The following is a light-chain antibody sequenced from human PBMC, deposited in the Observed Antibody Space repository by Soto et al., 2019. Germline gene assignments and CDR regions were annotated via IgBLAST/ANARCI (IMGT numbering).Light chain of an antibody. J-gene: IGKJ2*01. CDR2: AAS. CDR3: QHYNNWPPYT. CDR1: QSVSSN. Sequence: EIVLTQSPATLSLSPGERATLSCRASQSVSSNLAWYQHKTGQAPRLLIYAASTRATGIPARFSGSGSETEFTLTISSLQSEDFAVYYCQHYNNWPPYTFGQGTRLEIK. V-gene: IGKV3-15*01.